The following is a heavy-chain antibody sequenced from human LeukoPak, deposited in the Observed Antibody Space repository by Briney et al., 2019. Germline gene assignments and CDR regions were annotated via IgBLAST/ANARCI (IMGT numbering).Heavy chain of an antibody. D-gene: IGHD3-9*01. CDR3: ARGYYDILTGYDY. V-gene: IGHV3-20*04. J-gene: IGHJ4*02. CDR1: GFTFDDYG. Sequence: GGSLRLSCAASGFTFDDYGMSWVRHAPGKGLEWVSSINWNGGSTGYADSVKGRFTISRDNAKNSLYLQMNSLRAEDTALYYCARGYYDILTGYDYWGQGTLVTVSS. CDR2: INWNGGST.